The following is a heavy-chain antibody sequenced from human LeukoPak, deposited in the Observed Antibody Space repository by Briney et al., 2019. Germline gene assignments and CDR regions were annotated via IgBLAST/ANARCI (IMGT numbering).Heavy chain of an antibody. Sequence: GGSLRLSCAASGFTVSSNYMSWVRQAPGKGLEWVSVIYSGGSTYYADSVKGRFTISRDNSKNTLYLQMNSLRAEDTAVYYCAKDLSSSWSSTLFDYWGQGTLVTVSS. V-gene: IGHV3-53*01. J-gene: IGHJ4*02. CDR2: IYSGGST. CDR1: GFTVSSNY. D-gene: IGHD6-13*01. CDR3: AKDLSSSWSSTLFDY.